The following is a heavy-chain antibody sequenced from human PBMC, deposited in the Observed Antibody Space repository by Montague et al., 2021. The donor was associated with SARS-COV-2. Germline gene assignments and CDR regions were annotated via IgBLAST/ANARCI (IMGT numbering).Heavy chain of an antibody. D-gene: IGHD1-14*01. CDR1: GGSFSGYY. J-gene: IGHJ6*02. Sequence: SETLSLTCAVYGGSFSGYYWSWIRQPPGKGPEWIGEINHSGSTNYNPSLKSRVTISVDTSKNQFSLKLSSVTAADTAVYYCARSKPVSSFYYYYGMDVWGQGTTVTVSS. CDR3: ARSKPVSSFYYYYGMDV. V-gene: IGHV4-34*01. CDR2: INHSGST.